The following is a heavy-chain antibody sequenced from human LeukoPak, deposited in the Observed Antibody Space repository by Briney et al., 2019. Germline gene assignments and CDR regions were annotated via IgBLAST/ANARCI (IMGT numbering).Heavy chain of an antibody. J-gene: IGHJ4*02. CDR3: AKAFRKITMIVVAVDY. V-gene: IGHV3-23*01. Sequence: GGSLRLSCAASGFTFGSYAMSWVRQAPGKGLEWVSAISGSGGSTYYADSVKGRFTISRDNSKNTLYLQMNSLRAEDTAVYYCAKAFRKITMIVVAVDYWGQGTLVTVSS. CDR1: GFTFGSYA. D-gene: IGHD3-22*01. CDR2: ISGSGGST.